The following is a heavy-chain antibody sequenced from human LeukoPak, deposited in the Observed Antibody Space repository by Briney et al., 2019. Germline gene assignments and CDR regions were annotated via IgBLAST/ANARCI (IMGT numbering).Heavy chain of an antibody. Sequence: PSETLSLTCTVSGGSISSSSYYWGWIRQPPGKGLEWIGSIYYSGSTNYNPSLKSRVTISVDTSKNQFSLKLSSVTAADTAVYYCARATYYYDSSGWSYYYYMDVWGKGTTVTVSS. CDR2: IYYSGST. J-gene: IGHJ6*03. D-gene: IGHD3-22*01. CDR3: ARATYYYDSSGWSYYYYMDV. CDR1: GGSISSSSYY. V-gene: IGHV4-39*07.